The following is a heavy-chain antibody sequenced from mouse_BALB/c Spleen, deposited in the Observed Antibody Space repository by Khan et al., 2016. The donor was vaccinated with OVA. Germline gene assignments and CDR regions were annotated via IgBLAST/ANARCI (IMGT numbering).Heavy chain of an antibody. CDR3: AKDPPYYAMDY. V-gene: IGHV2-6-5*01. J-gene: IGHJ4*01. CDR2: IWGGGSK. Sequence: QVQLKESGPGLVAPSQSLSIICTVSGFSLTDYAVSWIRQPPGKGLEWLGVIWGGGSKYYNSALKSRLSISKDNSKSQVFLKMNSLQTDDTAMYYCAKDPPYYAMDYWGQGTSVTVSS. CDR1: GFSLTDYA.